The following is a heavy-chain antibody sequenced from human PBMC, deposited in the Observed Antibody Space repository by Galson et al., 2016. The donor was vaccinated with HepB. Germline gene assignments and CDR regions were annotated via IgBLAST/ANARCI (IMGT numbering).Heavy chain of an antibody. V-gene: IGHV3-53*01. Sequence: SLRLSCAASGVSVSDNFSTWVRQAPGKGLEWVSTLYPNGNTFYADPVRGRFTISRDNSKNTLFYQMDSLRREDTTVDYCTTLMGWGSRPYYYDNMNVWGQVTTVTVSS. CDR3: TTLMGWGSRPYYYDNMNV. J-gene: IGHJ6*01. D-gene: IGHD3-16*01. CDR1: GVSVSDNF. CDR2: LYPNGNT.